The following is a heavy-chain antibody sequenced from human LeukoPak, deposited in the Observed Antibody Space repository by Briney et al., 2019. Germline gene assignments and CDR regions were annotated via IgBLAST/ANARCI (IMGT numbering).Heavy chain of an antibody. J-gene: IGHJ4*02. V-gene: IGHV3-7*03. D-gene: IGHD3-22*01. CDR3: ATPLDYYDSSGYHQGGD. CDR1: GFTFSSHW. CDR2: IKEDGSKK. Sequence: GGSLRLSCAASGFTFSSHWMTWVRQAPGKGLEWVANIKEDGSKKNYVDSVKGRFTISRDNAKNSLYLQMNSLRAEDAAVYHCATPLDYYDSSGYHQGGDWGQGTLVTVSS.